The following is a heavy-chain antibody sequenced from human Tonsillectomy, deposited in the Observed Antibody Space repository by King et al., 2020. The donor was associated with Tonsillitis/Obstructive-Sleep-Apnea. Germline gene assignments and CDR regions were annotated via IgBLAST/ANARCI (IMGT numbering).Heavy chain of an antibody. CDR1: GDSISTYY. D-gene: IGHD1-7*01. CDR2: IRYTGST. V-gene: IGHV4-59*01. Sequence: VQLQESGPRLVKPSETLSLTCTVSGDSISTYYWSWLRQFPGKGLEWIAYIRYTGSTDYNPSLKSRVTTSIDTSKKQFSLKLSSVTTADTAVYYCARETTLYAFDIWGQGTMVTVSS. J-gene: IGHJ3*02. CDR3: ARETTLYAFDI.